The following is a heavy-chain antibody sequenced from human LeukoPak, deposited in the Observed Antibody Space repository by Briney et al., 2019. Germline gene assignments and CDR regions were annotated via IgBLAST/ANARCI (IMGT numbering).Heavy chain of an antibody. CDR3: ARDGYGSGSPFFDY. D-gene: IGHD3-10*01. J-gene: IGHJ4*02. Sequence: SETLSLTCTVSGDSISSSSYYWGWIRQPPGKGLEWIGSIYYSGSTYYNPSLKSRVTISVDTSKNQFSLQLSSVTAADTAVYYCARDGYGSGSPFFDYWGQGTLVTVSS. V-gene: IGHV4-39*07. CDR2: IYYSGST. CDR1: GDSISSSSYY.